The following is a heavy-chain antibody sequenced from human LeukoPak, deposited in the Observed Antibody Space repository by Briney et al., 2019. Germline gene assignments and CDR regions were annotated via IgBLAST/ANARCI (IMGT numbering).Heavy chain of an antibody. D-gene: IGHD6-13*01. J-gene: IGHJ6*03. CDR1: GFTFSSYW. CDR2: INSDGSST. V-gene: IGHV3-74*01. CDR3: AREYSSSWYYYYYYMDV. Sequence: GGSLRLSCAASGFTFSSYWMHWVRQAPGKGLVWVSRINSDGSSTSYADSVKGRFTISRDNAKNTLYLQMNSLRAEDTAVYYCAREYSSSWYYYYYYMDVWGKGTTVTISS.